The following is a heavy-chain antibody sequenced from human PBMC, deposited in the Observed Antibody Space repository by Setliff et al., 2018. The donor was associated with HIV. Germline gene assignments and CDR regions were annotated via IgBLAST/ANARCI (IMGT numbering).Heavy chain of an antibody. CDR2: IIPIFGTA. CDR1: GGTFSSYA. J-gene: IGHJ4*02. CDR3: ATLDYYGSATYNLALHY. Sequence: SVKVSCKASGGTFSSYAISWVRQAPGQGLEWMGGIIPIFGTANYAQKFQGRVTITADTSTDTAYMELGSLRSEDTAIYYCATLDYYGSATYNLALHYWGQGTLVTVS. D-gene: IGHD3-10*01. V-gene: IGHV1-69*06.